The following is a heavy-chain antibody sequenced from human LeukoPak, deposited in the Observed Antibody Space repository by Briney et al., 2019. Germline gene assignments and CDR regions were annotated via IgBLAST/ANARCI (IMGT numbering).Heavy chain of an antibody. CDR3: AKDYCGGDCYSGWYFDL. CDR1: GFTFSSYG. Sequence: GGSLRLSCAASGFTFSSYGMNWVRQAPGKGLEWVSGISYNSDTIAYADSVKGRFTISRDNAKNSLYLQMNSLRAEDTALYYCAKDYCGGDCYSGWYFDLWGRGTLVTVSS. D-gene: IGHD2-21*02. J-gene: IGHJ2*01. V-gene: IGHV3-9*01. CDR2: ISYNSDTI.